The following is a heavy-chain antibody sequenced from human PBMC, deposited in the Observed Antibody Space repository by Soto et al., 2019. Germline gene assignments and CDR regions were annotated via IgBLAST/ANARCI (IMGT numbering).Heavy chain of an antibody. J-gene: IGHJ5*02. D-gene: IGHD3-9*01. V-gene: IGHV3-21*01. CDR2: ISSSSSYI. Sequence: PGGPMRLSCAAFGFTFRSHSINCVRQVPGKGLEWVSSISSSSSYIYYADSVKGRFTISRDNAKNSLYLQMNSLRAVDTAVYYCARGPNFDPNWFDPWGKGTLVTVSS. CDR3: ARGPNFDPNWFDP. CDR1: GFTFRSHS.